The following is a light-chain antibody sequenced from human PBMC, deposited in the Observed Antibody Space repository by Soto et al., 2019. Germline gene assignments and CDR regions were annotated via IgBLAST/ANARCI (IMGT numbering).Light chain of an antibody. CDR2: DAS. J-gene: IGKJ1*01. CDR1: QRMSAW. V-gene: IGKV1-5*01. Sequence: DIQMTQSPTTLYASVGDRVTITCRASQRMSAWLAWYQQKPGKAPKLLIYDASSLENGVPSRFSGSGSGTDVTLTISSLQPDDFATYYCQQYDTYPWTCGQGTKVEIK. CDR3: QQYDTYPWT.